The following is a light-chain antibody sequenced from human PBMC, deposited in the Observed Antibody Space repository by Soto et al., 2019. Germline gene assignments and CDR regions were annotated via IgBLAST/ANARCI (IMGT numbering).Light chain of an antibody. Sequence: QSALTQPASVSGSPGQTITISCTGTSSDVGGYNYLSWYQQHPGKAPKVMIYEVSNRPSGVSNRFSGSQSGNTASLTSSGLQAEEEADYFCSSYTTSGTPVFGGGTQLTVL. J-gene: IGLJ3*02. CDR2: EVS. V-gene: IGLV2-14*01. CDR1: SSDVGGYNY. CDR3: SSYTTSGTPV.